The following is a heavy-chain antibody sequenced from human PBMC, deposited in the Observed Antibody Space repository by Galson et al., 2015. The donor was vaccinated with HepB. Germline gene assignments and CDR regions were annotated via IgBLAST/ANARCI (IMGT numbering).Heavy chain of an antibody. CDR3: ARDGPWMTTVKPLDY. D-gene: IGHD4-17*01. CDR1: GYTFTSYY. J-gene: IGHJ4*02. V-gene: IGHV1-46*04. Sequence: SVKVSCKASGYTFTSYYMHWVRQAPGQGLEWMGIINPSGGSTSYAQKLQGRVTMTRDTSTSTVYMELSSLRSEDTAVYYCARDGPWMTTVKPLDYWGQGTLVTVSS. CDR2: INPSGGST.